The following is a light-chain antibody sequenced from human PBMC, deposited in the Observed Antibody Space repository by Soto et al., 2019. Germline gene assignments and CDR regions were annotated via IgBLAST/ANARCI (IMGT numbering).Light chain of an antibody. CDR1: QSVRKY. CDR3: QQHNQWPIT. V-gene: IGKV3-15*01. Sequence: EFVLTQSPSTLSLSPGERVTLSCRASQSVRKYLGWYQQKPGQAPRLLIYGASTRATGIPARFSGSGSGTEFTLTINSLRSEDSAVYYCQQHNQWPITFGQGTRLEIK. J-gene: IGKJ5*01. CDR2: GAS.